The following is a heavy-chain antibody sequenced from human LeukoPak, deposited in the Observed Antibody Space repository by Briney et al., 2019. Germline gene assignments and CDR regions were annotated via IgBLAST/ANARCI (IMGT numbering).Heavy chain of an antibody. CDR2: ISSSSSTI. D-gene: IGHD3-22*01. CDR1: GFTFSSYS. CDR3: AKKGYYDGSGYYMYYFDH. V-gene: IGHV3-48*01. Sequence: GGSLRLSCAAPGFTFSSYSMNWVRQAPGEGLEWVSYISSSSSTIHYADSVKGRFTISRDNAKNSLYLQMNSLRAEDTAVYYCAKKGYYDGSGYYMYYFDHWGQGTLVTVS. J-gene: IGHJ4*02.